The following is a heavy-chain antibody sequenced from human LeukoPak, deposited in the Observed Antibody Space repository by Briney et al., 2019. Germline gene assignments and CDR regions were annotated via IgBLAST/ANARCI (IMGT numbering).Heavy chain of an antibody. CDR2: IYPGDSDT. Sequence: GESLKISCKGSGYRFTSYWIGWVRQMSGKGLEWMGIIYPGDSDTRYSPSFQGQVTISADKSISTAYLQWSSLKASDTAMYYCASDGYSGSYGMDVWGQGTTVTVSS. CDR3: ASDGYSGSYGMDV. CDR1: GYRFTSYW. D-gene: IGHD5-12*01. J-gene: IGHJ6*02. V-gene: IGHV5-51*01.